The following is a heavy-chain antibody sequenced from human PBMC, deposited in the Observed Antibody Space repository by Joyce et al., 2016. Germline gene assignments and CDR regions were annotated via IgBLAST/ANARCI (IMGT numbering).Heavy chain of an antibody. Sequence: EVQLVESGGGLVQPGGSLRLSCAASGFTLSTYDMNWVRQAPGKGLEWVSYISTSTTIYCADSVKGRFTISRDNAKNSLYLQMSSLRDEDTAVYYCARRFDLWGQGTLVTVSS. V-gene: IGHV3-48*02. CDR1: GFTLSTYD. J-gene: IGHJ4*02. CDR3: ARRFDL. CDR2: ISTSTTI.